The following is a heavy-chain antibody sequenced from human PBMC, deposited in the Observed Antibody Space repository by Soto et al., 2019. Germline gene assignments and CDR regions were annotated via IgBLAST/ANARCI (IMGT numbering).Heavy chain of an antibody. CDR3: ARFNGDYVRQVIDY. CDR2: IYYSGST. D-gene: IGHD4-17*01. CDR1: GGSISSGGYY. Sequence: SETLSLTCTVSGGSISSGGYYWSWIRQHPGKGLEWIGYIYYSGSTYYNPSLKSRVTISVDTSKNQFSLKLSSVTAADTAVYYCARFNGDYVRQVIDYWGQGTLVTVSS. V-gene: IGHV4-31*03. J-gene: IGHJ4*02.